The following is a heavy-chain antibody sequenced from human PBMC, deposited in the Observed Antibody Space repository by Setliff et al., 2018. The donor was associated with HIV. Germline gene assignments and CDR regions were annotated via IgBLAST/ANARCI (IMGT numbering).Heavy chain of an antibody. CDR1: GFTFSDAW. Sequence: PGGSLRLSCAGSGFTFSDAWITWVRQAPGKGLEWLGRIKSKIDGETTDYAAPVKGRFTISRDDSKNMAYLQMNSLKIEDTAVYYCVGLRYYADGAWHGGDYWGQGSLVTVSS. J-gene: IGHJ4*02. CDR2: IKSKIDGETT. D-gene: IGHD2-8*01. CDR3: VGLRYYADGAWHGGDY. V-gene: IGHV3-15*01.